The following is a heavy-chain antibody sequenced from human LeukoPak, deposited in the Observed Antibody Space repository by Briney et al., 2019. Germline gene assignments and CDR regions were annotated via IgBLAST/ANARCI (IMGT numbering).Heavy chain of an antibody. V-gene: IGHV1-18*01. CDR3: ARDPGQYYDILTGYYTPYYFDH. Sequence: ASVRVSCKASGYTFTSYGISWVRQAPGQGLEWMGWISAYNGNTNYAQKLQGRVTMTTDTSTSTAYMELRSLRSDDTAVYYCARDPGQYYDILTGYYTPYYFDHWGQGTLVTVSS. CDR1: GYTFTSYG. D-gene: IGHD3-9*01. CDR2: ISAYNGNT. J-gene: IGHJ4*02.